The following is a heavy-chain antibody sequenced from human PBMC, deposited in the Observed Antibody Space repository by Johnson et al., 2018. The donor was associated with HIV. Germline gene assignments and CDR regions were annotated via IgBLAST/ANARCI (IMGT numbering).Heavy chain of an antibody. D-gene: IGHD3-22*01. CDR3: ARDSDSLYAFDI. J-gene: IGHJ3*02. Sequence: VHLVESGGVVVQPGRSLRLSCAASGFTFSSYAMHWVRQAPGKGLEWVAVISYDGSNKYSADSVKGRFTISRDNCNNTLYLQMNSLRAEDTAVYYCARDSDSLYAFDIWGQGTMVTVSS. CDR2: ISYDGSNK. V-gene: IGHV3-30-3*01. CDR1: GFTFSSYA.